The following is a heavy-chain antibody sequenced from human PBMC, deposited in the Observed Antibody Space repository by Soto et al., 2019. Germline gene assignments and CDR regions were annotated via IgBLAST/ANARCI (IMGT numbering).Heavy chain of an antibody. D-gene: IGHD3-22*01. Sequence: EVQLVESGGGLVQPGGSLRLSCAASGFTYSSYWMSWVRQAPGKRLEWVANIKEDGSEKYYVDSVKGRLTISRDNAKNSLYLQMNSLRAEDTAVYYCAREGSKYYYDSSGYVRGEDAFDIWGQGTMVTVSS. V-gene: IGHV3-7*03. J-gene: IGHJ3*02. CDR2: IKEDGSEK. CDR3: AREGSKYYYDSSGYVRGEDAFDI. CDR1: GFTYSSYW.